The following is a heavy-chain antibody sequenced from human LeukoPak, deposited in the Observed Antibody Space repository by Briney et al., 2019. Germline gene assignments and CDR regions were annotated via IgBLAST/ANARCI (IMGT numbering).Heavy chain of an antibody. CDR1: GGTFSSYA. D-gene: IGHD3-9*01. CDR2: IIPILGIA. J-gene: IGHJ4*02. Sequence: ASVKVSCKASGGTFSSYAISWVRQAPGQGLEWMGRIIPILGIANYAQKFQGRVTITADKSTSTAYMELSSLRSEDTAVYYCARETGYDILTGYDPYYFDYWGQGTLVTVSS. CDR3: ARETGYDILTGYDPYYFDY. V-gene: IGHV1-69*04.